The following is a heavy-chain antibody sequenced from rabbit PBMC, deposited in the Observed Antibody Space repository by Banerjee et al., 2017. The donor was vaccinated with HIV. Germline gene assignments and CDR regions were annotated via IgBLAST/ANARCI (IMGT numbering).Heavy chain of an antibody. D-gene: IGHD8-1*01. CDR2: IYAGSSGST. J-gene: IGHJ4*01. CDR3: ARDAGNTYVGFNL. CDR1: GFSLSSYY. V-gene: IGHV1S40*01. Sequence: QSLEESGGDLVKPGASLTLTCTASGFSLSSYYMCWVRQAPGKGLEWIACIYAGSSGSTYYASWAKGRFTISKTSSTTVTLQMTSLTAADTATYFCARDAGNTYVGFNLWGPGTLVTVS.